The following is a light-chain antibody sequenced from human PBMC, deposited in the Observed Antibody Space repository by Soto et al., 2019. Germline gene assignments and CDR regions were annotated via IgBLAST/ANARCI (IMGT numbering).Light chain of an antibody. Sequence: QSVVTQPPSASGTPGQKVTISCSGSSSNIGSNFVYWYQQLPGTAPELLIYDNSNRPSGVPARFSGSKSGTSASLAITGLQADDEADYYCQSYDTSLSGWVVFGGGTKLTVL. CDR2: DNS. CDR1: SSNIGSNF. CDR3: QSYDTSLSGWVV. J-gene: IGLJ2*01. V-gene: IGLV1-40*01.